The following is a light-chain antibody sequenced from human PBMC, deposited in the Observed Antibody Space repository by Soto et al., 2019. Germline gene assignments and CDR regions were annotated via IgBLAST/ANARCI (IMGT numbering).Light chain of an antibody. CDR1: SSDVGAYDY. J-gene: IGLJ1*01. Sequence: QSALTQPASVSGSPGQSITISCTGTSSDVGAYDYVSWYQQHPDKAPKLIIYVVSNRPSGVSNRFSGSKSGNTASLTISGLQAEDEADYYCSLYTSSDTPYVFGTGTTVTVL. V-gene: IGLV2-14*01. CDR3: SLYTSSDTPYV. CDR2: VVS.